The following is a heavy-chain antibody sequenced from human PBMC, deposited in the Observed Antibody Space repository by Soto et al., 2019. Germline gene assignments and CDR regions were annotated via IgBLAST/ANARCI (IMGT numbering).Heavy chain of an antibody. CDR1: GYTFTGYY. CDR3: AREGAKWYSSSSGNDY. J-gene: IGHJ4*02. V-gene: IGHV1-2*02. D-gene: IGHD6-6*01. CDR2: INPNSGGT. Sequence: ASVKGSCKASGYTFTGYYMHWVRQAPGQGLEWMGWINPNSGGTNYAQKFQGRVTMTRDTSISTAYMELSRLRSDDTAVYYCAREGAKWYSSSSGNDYWGQGTLVTVSS.